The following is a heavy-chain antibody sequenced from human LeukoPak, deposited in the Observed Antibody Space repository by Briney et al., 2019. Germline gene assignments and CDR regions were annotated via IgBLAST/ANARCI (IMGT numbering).Heavy chain of an antibody. D-gene: IGHD6-13*01. V-gene: IGHV3-74*03. CDR1: GFSLGSYW. CDR3: AQAAAGTRNAFDI. Sequence: GGSQRLSCAASGFSLGSYWMHWVRQVPGKGLVWVSRINSDGSTTTYADSVKGRFTISRDNAKNTLYVQMNSLRAEDTAVYYCAQAAAGTRNAFDIWGQGTMVTVSS. CDR2: INSDGSTT. J-gene: IGHJ3*02.